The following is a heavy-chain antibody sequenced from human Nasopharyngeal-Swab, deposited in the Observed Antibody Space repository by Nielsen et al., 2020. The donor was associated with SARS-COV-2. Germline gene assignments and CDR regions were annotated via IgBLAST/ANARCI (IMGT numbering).Heavy chain of an antibody. V-gene: IGHV3-7*01. CDR2: IKQDGREK. J-gene: IGHJ6*02. CDR3: ARIVESGGTHFDWLLRSDAYYYYGMDV. CDR1: GFTFSSNW. D-gene: IGHD3-9*01. Sequence: GESLKISCAASGFTFSSNWMSWVRQAPGKGLEWVANIKQDGREKYYVDSVKGRFTISRDNAKNSLYLQMNSLRAEDTAVYYCARIVESGGTHFDWLLRSDAYYYYGMDVWGQGTTVTVSS.